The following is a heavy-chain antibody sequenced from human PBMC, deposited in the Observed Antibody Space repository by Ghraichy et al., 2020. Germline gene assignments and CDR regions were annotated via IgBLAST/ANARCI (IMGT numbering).Heavy chain of an antibody. CDR2: INHSGST. D-gene: IGHD2-2*01. J-gene: IGHJ6*03. CDR1: GGSFSGYY. CDR3: ARLAYCSSTSCTTNYYYYYMDV. V-gene: IGHV4-34*01. Sequence: SETLSLTCAVYGGSFSGYYWSWIRQPPGKGLEWIGEINHSGSTNYNPSLKSRVTISVDTSKNQFSLKLSSVTAADTAVYYCARLAYCSSTSCTTNYYYYYMDVWGKGTTVTVSS.